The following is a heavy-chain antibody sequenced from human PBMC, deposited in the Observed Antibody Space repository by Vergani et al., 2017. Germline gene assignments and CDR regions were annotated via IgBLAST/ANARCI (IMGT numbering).Heavy chain of an antibody. CDR2: IYHSGST. V-gene: IGHV4-38-2*01. J-gene: IGHJ6*04. CDR3: ARHRGDNDRGGMDV. Sequence: QVQLQESGPGLVKPSETLSLTCAVSGYSISSTYYWGWIRQPPGEGLGWIGSIYHSGSTYNNPSLKSRVTVSVDTSKNQFSLKLSAVTAADTAVYYCARHRGDNDRGGMDVWGKGTTVTVSS. CDR1: GYSISSTYY. D-gene: IGHD2-21*02.